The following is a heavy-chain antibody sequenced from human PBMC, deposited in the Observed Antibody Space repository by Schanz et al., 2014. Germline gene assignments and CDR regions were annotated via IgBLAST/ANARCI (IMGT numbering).Heavy chain of an antibody. CDR3: AKVAPAATYLDS. Sequence: EVKLLESGGGLVQPGGSLRLSCAASGFTFATYAMSWVRQAPGKGLEWVSAISGSGGSTVYADSVKGRFTISRDNSNNTVFLQMNSLRAEDTAVYYCAKVAPAATYLDSWGLGTLVTVSS. CDR1: GFTFATYA. J-gene: IGHJ4*02. D-gene: IGHD2-2*01. V-gene: IGHV3-23*01. CDR2: ISGSGGST.